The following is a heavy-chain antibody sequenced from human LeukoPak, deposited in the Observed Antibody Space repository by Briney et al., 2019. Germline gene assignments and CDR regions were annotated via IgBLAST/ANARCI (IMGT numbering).Heavy chain of an antibody. CDR1: GGSISSYY. D-gene: IGHD4-17*01. V-gene: IGHV4-59*01. J-gene: IGHJ4*02. Sequence: SETLSLTCTVSGGSISSYYWSWIRQPPGKGLEWIGYIYYSGSTNYNPSLKSRVTISVDTSKNQLSLKLSSVTAADTAVYYCATGYGDFRVEGRYFYSWGQGTLVTVSS. CDR3: ATGYGDFRVEGRYFYS. CDR2: IYYSGST.